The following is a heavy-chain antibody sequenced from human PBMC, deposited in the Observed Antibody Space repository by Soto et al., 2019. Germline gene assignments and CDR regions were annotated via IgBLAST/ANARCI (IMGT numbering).Heavy chain of an antibody. D-gene: IGHD4-17*01. J-gene: IGHJ4*02. CDR2: IYYSGSN. V-gene: IGHV4-59*08. CDR3: ARNTVYFDY. Sequence: SETLSLTCTVSGGSISSYYWSWIRQPPGKGLEWFGYIYYSGSNNYNPSLKSRVTISVDTSKNQFSLKLSSVTAADTAVYYCARNTVYFDYWGQGTLVTVSS. CDR1: GGSISSYY.